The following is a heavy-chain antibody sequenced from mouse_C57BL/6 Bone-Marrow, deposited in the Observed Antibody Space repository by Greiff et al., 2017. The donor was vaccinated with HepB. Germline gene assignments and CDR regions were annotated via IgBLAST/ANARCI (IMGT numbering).Heavy chain of an antibody. CDR1: GYTFTSYW. Sequence: QVQLQQPGAELVKPGASVRMSCKASGYTFTSYWITWVKQRPGQGLEWIGDIYPGSGSTNYNEKFKSKATLTVDTSSSTAYMQLSSLTSEDSAVYYCARGLRRGGYYAMDYWGQGTSVTVSS. CDR3: ARGLRRGGYYAMDY. D-gene: IGHD2-4*01. V-gene: IGHV1-55*01. CDR2: IYPGSGST. J-gene: IGHJ4*01.